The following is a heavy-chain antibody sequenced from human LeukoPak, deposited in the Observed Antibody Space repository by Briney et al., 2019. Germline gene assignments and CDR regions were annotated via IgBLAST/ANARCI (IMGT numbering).Heavy chain of an antibody. J-gene: IGHJ1*01. CDR3: ARDRSYCSGGSCYDPPFQH. D-gene: IGHD2-15*01. CDR1: GFTFSSYS. V-gene: IGHV3-21*04. CDR2: ISSSSNYI. Sequence: GGSLRLSCAASGFTFSSYSMNWVRQAPGKGLEWVSSISSSSNYIYYADSVKGRFTISRDNAKNSLYLQMNSLRAEDTAVYYCARDRSYCSGGSCYDPPFQHWGQGTLVTVSS.